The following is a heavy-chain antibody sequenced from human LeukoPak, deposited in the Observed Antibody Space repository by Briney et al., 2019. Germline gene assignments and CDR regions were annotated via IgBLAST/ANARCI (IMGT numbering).Heavy chain of an antibody. CDR3: ARGVLYYYGMDV. CDR2: IIPILGIA. CDR1: GGTFSSYA. V-gene: IGHV1-69*04. Sequence: SVKVSCKASGGTFSSYAISWVRQAPGQGLGWMGRIIPILGIANYAQKFQGRVTITVDKSTSTAYMELSSLRSEDTAVYYCARGVLYYYGMDVWGQGTTVTVSS. J-gene: IGHJ6*02.